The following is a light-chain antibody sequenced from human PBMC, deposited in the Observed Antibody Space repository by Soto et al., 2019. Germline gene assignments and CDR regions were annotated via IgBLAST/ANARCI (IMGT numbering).Light chain of an antibody. CDR2: GAS. CDR3: QQYGSSIA. V-gene: IGKV3-20*01. J-gene: IGKJ5*01. Sequence: ESVLTQSPGTLSLSPGERATLSCRASQSVSSSYLAWYQQKPGHAPRLLIYGASSRATGIPDRFSGSGSGTDFTLTISRLEPEDFAVYYCQQYGSSIAFGQGTRLEI. CDR1: QSVSSSY.